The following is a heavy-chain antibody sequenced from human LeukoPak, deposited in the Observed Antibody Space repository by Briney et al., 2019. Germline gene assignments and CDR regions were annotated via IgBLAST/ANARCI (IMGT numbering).Heavy chain of an antibody. D-gene: IGHD6-19*01. CDR2: IYSGGST. CDR1: GFTVSSNY. J-gene: IGHJ4*02. V-gene: IGHV3-53*01. Sequence: PGGSLRLSCAASGFTVSSNYMSWVRQAPGKGLKWVSVIYSGGSTYYADSVKGRFTISRDNSKNTLYLQMNSLRAEDTAVYYCAEIHLKYSSGWYYFDYWGQGTLVTVSS. CDR3: AEIHLKYSSGWYYFDY.